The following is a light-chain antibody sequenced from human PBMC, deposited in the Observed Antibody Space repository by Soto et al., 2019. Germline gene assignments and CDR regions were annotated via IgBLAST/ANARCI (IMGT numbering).Light chain of an antibody. CDR3: QQYNHYWT. J-gene: IGKJ1*01. CDR1: QTISSW. CDR2: KAS. V-gene: IGKV1-5*03. Sequence: DIQMTQSPSTLSGSVGDRVTITCRASQTISSWLAWYQQKPGKAPKLLIYKASTLKSGVPSRFSGSGSGTEFTLTISSLQPDDFATYYCQQYNHYWTFGQGTKVDI.